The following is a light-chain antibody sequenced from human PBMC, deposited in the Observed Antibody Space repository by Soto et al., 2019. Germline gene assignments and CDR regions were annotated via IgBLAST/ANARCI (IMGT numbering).Light chain of an antibody. CDR1: SSDVCGYGH. CDR3: SSYSSSSTLYV. CDR2: EVD. J-gene: IGLJ1*01. Sequence: QSLLTQPASVSGSPGQSITISCSGTSSDVCGYGHVSWYQQHAGKGPKLIIHEVDNRPSGVSLRFSGSKSGDTASLPISGLHPEDEADYYCSSYSSSSTLYVFGTGTKVTVL. V-gene: IGLV2-14*01.